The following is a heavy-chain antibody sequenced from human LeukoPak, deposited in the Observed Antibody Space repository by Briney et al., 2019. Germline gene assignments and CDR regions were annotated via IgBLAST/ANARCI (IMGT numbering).Heavy chain of an antibody. CDR2: MNPNSGNT. D-gene: IGHD1-26*01. V-gene: IGHV1-8*01. CDR3: ARGSSVGAARYYYMDV. J-gene: IGHJ6*03. CDR1: GYTFTSYD. Sequence: ASVKVSCKASGYTFTSYDINWMRQATGQGLEWMGWMNPNSGNTGYAQKFQGRVTMTRNTSISTAYMELSSLRSEDTAVYYCARGSSVGAARYYYMDVWGKGTTVTVSS.